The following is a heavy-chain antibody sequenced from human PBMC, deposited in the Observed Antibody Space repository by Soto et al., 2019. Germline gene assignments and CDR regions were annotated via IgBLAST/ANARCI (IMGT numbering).Heavy chain of an antibody. V-gene: IGHV3-21*01. Sequence: GGSLRLSCAASGFTFSTYTMNWVRQAPGKGLEWISSISSGSSYIYYAGSVRGRFTISRDNAKNSLFLQMNSLRADDTAVYYCARDILSGGTYPDSWGQGTKVTVSS. CDR3: ARDILSGGTYPDS. CDR2: ISSGSSYI. D-gene: IGHD3-10*01. CDR1: GFTFSTYT. J-gene: IGHJ5*01.